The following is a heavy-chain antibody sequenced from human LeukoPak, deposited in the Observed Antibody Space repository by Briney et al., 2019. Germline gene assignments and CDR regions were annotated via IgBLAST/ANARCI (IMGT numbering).Heavy chain of an antibody. V-gene: IGHV3-53*01. J-gene: IGHJ4*02. D-gene: IGHD6-13*01. Sequence: PGRSLRLSCAASGFTVSSNHMSWVRQAPGKGLEWVSVIYSGGSTYYADSVKGRFTISRDNSKNTLYLQMNRLRAEDTAVYYCASHSSSWYGFDYWGQGTLVTVSS. CDR1: GFTVSSNH. CDR3: ASHSSSWYGFDY. CDR2: IYSGGST.